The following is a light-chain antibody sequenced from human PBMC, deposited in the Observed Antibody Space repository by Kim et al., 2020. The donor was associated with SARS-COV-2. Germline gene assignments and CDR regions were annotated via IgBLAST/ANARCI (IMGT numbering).Light chain of an antibody. J-gene: IGKJ3*01. CDR2: AAS. V-gene: IGKV1-39*01. CDR3: QQTYSSPFT. CDR1: QNINSH. Sequence: DIQMTQSPSSLSASVGDRVTITCRTSQNINSHLNWYHKKPGRAPKLLIYAASTLQGGVPSRFSGSGSETDFTLTISSLQPEDFATYFCQQTYSSPFTFGSGTKVHIK.